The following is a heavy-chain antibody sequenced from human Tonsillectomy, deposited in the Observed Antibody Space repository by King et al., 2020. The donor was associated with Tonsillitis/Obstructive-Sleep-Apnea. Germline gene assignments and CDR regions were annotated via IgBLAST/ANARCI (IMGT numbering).Heavy chain of an antibody. CDR2: ISPSNGDT. D-gene: IGHD3-10*01. V-gene: IGHV1-18*01. CDR1: VYRFTSQG. Sequence: VQLVQSGGEVKKPGASVKVSCKTSVYRFTSQGITWVGQPPGQGPEGRGGISPSNGDTKCAQTLQGRVILTTDSSTSTAYMELRSLRPDDTAVYYCATRGDPHFFYMDVWGKGTTVTVSS. CDR3: ATRGDPHFFYMDV. J-gene: IGHJ6*03.